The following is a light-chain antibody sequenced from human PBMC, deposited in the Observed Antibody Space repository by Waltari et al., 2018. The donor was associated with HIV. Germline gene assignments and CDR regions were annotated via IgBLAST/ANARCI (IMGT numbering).Light chain of an antibody. Sequence: SYELTQPPSVSVSPGQTARITCSGNKLGDKYACWYQQKPGQSPVLVMYQADRRPAGIPERFSGSNSGNTATLTISGTQAMDEADYYCQAWDRSTTVVFGGGTKVTVL. J-gene: IGLJ2*01. CDR2: QAD. CDR1: KLGDKY. V-gene: IGLV3-1*01. CDR3: QAWDRSTTVV.